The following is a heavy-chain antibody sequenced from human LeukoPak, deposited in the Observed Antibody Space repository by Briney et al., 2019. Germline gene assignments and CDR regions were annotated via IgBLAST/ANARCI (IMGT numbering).Heavy chain of an antibody. D-gene: IGHD2-21*01. V-gene: IGHV3-7*03. Sequence: GGSLRLSCAASGFTFSSYWMSWVRQAPGKGLEWVANIKQDGSEKYYVDSVKGRFTISRDNAKNSLYLQMNSLRTEDMALYYCVRRAYCGGDCYSTAFDIWGQGTMVTVSS. CDR2: IKQDGSEK. CDR1: GFTFSSYW. CDR3: VRRAYCGGDCYSTAFDI. J-gene: IGHJ3*02.